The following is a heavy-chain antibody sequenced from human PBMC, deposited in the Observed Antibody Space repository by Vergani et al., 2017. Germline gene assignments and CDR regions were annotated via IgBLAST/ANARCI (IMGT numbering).Heavy chain of an antibody. V-gene: IGHV3-23*01. CDR3: AKAPQYYYDSEGYFQH. CDR2: ISGSGGST. CDR1: GFTFSSYA. Sequence: EVQLLESGGGLVQPGGSLRLSCAASGFTFSSYAMSWVRQAPGKGLEWVSAISGSGGSTYYADSVKGRFTISRDNSKNTRYLQMNSLRAEDTAVYYCAKAPQYYYDSEGYFQHWGQGTLVTVSS. D-gene: IGHD3-22*01. J-gene: IGHJ1*01.